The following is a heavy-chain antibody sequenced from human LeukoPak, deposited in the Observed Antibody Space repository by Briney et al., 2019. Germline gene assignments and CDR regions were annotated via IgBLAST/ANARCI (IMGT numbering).Heavy chain of an antibody. Sequence: QPGRSLRLSCAASGFTFSSYGMHWVRQAPGKGLEWVAVISYDGSNKYYADSVKGRFTISRDNSKSTLYLQMNSLRAEDTAVYYCAKGMTTVALDAFDIWGQGTMVTVSS. CDR3: AKGMTTVALDAFDI. CDR2: ISYDGSNK. CDR1: GFTFSSYG. V-gene: IGHV3-30*18. J-gene: IGHJ3*02. D-gene: IGHD4-23*01.